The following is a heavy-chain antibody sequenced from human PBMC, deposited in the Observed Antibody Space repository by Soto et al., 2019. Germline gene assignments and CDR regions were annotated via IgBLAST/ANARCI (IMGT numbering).Heavy chain of an antibody. J-gene: IGHJ6*03. CDR2: ISGSGGST. D-gene: IGHD2-21*01. CDR3: ANGLFGVVIGTGYYYYYYMDV. CDR1: GFTFSSYA. V-gene: IGHV3-23*01. Sequence: GGSLRLSCAASGFTFSSYAMSWVRQAPGKGLEWVSAISGSGGSTYYADSVKGRFTISRDNSKNTLYLQMNSLRAEDTAVYYCANGLFGVVIGTGYYYYYYMDVWGKGTTVTVSS.